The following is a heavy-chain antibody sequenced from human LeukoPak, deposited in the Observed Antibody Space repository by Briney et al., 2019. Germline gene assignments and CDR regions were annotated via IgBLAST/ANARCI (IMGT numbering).Heavy chain of an antibody. D-gene: IGHD6-13*01. V-gene: IGHV3-23*01. CDR3: ARDMGIAPFSYMDV. CDR1: GFTFGSYA. J-gene: IGHJ6*03. CDR2: ISHSGATI. Sequence: GGSLRLSCAASGFTFGSYAMSWVRQAPGKGLQWVSGISHSGATIDYADSVKGRFTISRDNSKNTLYLQMNSLRAEDTAVYYCARDMGIAPFSYMDVWGKGTTVTVSS.